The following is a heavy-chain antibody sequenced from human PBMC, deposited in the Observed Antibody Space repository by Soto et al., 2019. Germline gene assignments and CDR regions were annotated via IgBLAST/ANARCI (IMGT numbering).Heavy chain of an antibody. Sequence: QVQLQESGPGLVKPSQTLSLTCTVSGGSISSGGYYWSWIRQHPGKARGWIEYIYYSGSTYYNPSLKSRVTISVDTSKNQFSLKLSSVTAADTAVYYCARGLLNDYDYYGMDVWGQGTTVTVSS. J-gene: IGHJ6*02. D-gene: IGHD2-8*01. CDR2: IYYSGST. CDR1: GGSISSGGYY. V-gene: IGHV4-31*03. CDR3: ARGLLNDYDYYGMDV.